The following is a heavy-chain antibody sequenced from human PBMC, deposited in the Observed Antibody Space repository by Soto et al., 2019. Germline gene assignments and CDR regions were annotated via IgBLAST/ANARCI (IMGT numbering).Heavy chain of an antibody. J-gene: IGHJ4*02. CDR3: ARVGATVTSQALGFDH. CDR2: LYYTGST. CDR1: GGSISSHY. D-gene: IGHD4-17*01. V-gene: IGHV4-59*11. Sequence: QVQLQESGPGLVRPSETPSLTCTVSGGSISSHYWSWVRQPPGKGLEWIGYLYYTGSTNYNASLKSQVTMSLDTSKNQFSLMLTSVTAADTAVYYCARVGATVTSQALGFDHWGQGILVTVSS.